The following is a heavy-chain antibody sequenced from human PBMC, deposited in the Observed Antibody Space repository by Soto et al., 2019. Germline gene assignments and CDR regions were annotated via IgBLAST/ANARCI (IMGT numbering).Heavy chain of an antibody. CDR1: GFTFSSYA. CDR3: ARDIFRLRMDYYYGMDV. J-gene: IGHJ6*02. CDR2: ISGSGGST. V-gene: IGHV3-23*01. D-gene: IGHD5-12*01. Sequence: EVQLLESGGGLVQPGGSLRLSCAASGFTFSSYAMSWVRQAPGKGLEWVSAISGSGGSTYYAQKFQGRVTMTRDTSTSTVYMELSSLRSEDTAVYYCARDIFRLRMDYYYGMDVWGQGTTVTVSS.